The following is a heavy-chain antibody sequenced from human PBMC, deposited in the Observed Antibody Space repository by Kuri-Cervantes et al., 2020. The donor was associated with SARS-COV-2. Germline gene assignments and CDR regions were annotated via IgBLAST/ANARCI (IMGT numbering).Heavy chain of an antibody. CDR3: TRDAFLAAAGH. D-gene: IGHD6-13*01. Sequence: SVKVSCKASGGTFSSYTITWVRQAPGQGLEWMGRIIPILGIANYAQKFQGRVTITADKSTSTVYMELSSLRSEDTAVYYCTRDAFLAAAGHWGQGTLVTVSS. CDR1: GGTFSSYT. V-gene: IGHV1-69*04. CDR2: IIPILGIA. J-gene: IGHJ4*02.